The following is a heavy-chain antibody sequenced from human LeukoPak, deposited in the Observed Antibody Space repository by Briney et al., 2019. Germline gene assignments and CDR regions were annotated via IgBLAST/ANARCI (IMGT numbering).Heavy chain of an antibody. Sequence: ASVKVSFKASGYTFTNYAINWVRQAPGQGLEWMGWINTNTGNPTYAQGLTGRFLLSLDTSVSTAYLQISSLKAEDTAIYYCARRHDYGDYVSYWGQGTLVTVSS. J-gene: IGHJ4*02. CDR3: ARRHDYGDYVSY. D-gene: IGHD4-17*01. V-gene: IGHV7-4-1*02. CDR1: GYTFTNYA. CDR2: INTNTGNP.